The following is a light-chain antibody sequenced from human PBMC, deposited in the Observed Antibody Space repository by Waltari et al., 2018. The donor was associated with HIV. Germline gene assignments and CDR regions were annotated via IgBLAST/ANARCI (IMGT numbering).Light chain of an antibody. CDR3: GTWDHRLSAGV. V-gene: IGLV1-51*01. J-gene: IGLJ3*02. CDR1: SSNIGNDY. CDR2: DNN. Sequence: QSVLKQPPSVSAAPGQKVTISCSGSSSNIGNDYVSWYQHVPGAAPKLLIYDNNKRPSGIPDRFSGSKSGTSATLGITGLQTGDEADYYCGTWDHRLSAGVFGGGTKLTVL.